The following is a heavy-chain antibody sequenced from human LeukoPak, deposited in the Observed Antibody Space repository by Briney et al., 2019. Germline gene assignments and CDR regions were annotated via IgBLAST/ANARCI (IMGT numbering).Heavy chain of an antibody. CDR2: ISGSGGST. CDR1: GFTFSSYA. Sequence: GGPLRLPCAASGFTFSSYAMSWVRQAPGKGLEWVSAISGSGGSTYYADSVKGRFTISRDNSKNTLYLQMNSLRAEDTAVYYCAKVKGSGSYYNPYYFDYWGQGTLVTVSS. J-gene: IGHJ4*02. V-gene: IGHV3-23*01. CDR3: AKVKGSGSYYNPYYFDY. D-gene: IGHD3-10*01.